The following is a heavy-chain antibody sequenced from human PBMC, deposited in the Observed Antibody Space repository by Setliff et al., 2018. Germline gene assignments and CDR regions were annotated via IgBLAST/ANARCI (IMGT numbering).Heavy chain of an antibody. J-gene: IGHJ4*02. V-gene: IGHV4-34*01. CDR1: GGSFSGYY. Sequence: SETLSLTCAVYGGSFSGYYWSWIRQPPGKGLEWIGEINHGGSTNYNPSLKSRVTISVDTSKNQFSLKLSSVTAADTAVYYCARDNRAAAAGTAAGDGLDYWGQGTLVTVSS. CDR3: ARDNRAAAAGTAAGDGLDY. CDR2: INHGGST. D-gene: IGHD6-13*01.